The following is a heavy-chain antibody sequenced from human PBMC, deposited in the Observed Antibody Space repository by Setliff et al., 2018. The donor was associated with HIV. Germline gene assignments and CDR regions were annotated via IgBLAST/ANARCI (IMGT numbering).Heavy chain of an antibody. J-gene: IGHJ4*02. V-gene: IGHV4-4*02. CDR3: ARGGGITWRSYSFDY. Sequence: PSETLSLTCAVSGGSISSSHWWSWVRQPPGMGLEWIGEIYHSGSPNYNPSLKSRVTISVDTSKKQFSLKLSSVSAADTAVYYCARGGGITWRSYSFDYWGQGTLVTVSS. CDR2: IYHSGSP. CDR1: GGSISSSHW. D-gene: IGHD3-10*01.